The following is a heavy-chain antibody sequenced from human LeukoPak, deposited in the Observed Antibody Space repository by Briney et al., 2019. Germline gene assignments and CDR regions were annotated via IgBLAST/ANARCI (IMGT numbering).Heavy chain of an antibody. CDR2: IRQDGREK. J-gene: IGHJ4*02. Sequence: GGSLRLSCAASPGITFSDYWMNWVRQAPGKGLEWVAIIRQDGREKLYLDSVKGRFTISRDNAKSSVYLQINSLRAEATAVYYCVGGIGWQPDYWGQGTLVTVSS. D-gene: IGHD6-19*01. CDR1: PGITFSDYW. V-gene: IGHV3-7*03. CDR3: VGGIGWQPDY.